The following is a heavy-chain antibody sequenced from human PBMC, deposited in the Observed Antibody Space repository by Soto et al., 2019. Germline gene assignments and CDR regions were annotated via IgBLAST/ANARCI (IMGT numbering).Heavy chain of an antibody. CDR1: GFTFSSYG. Sequence: GGSLRPSCAASGFTFSSYGMHWVRQAPGKGLEWVAVISYDGSNKYYADSVKGRFTISRDNSKNTLYLQMNSLRAEDTAVYYCAKDPPGYYYDSSGYYGPTSMDVWGQGTTVTVSS. V-gene: IGHV3-30*18. J-gene: IGHJ6*02. CDR2: ISYDGSNK. D-gene: IGHD3-22*01. CDR3: AKDPPGYYYDSSGYYGPTSMDV.